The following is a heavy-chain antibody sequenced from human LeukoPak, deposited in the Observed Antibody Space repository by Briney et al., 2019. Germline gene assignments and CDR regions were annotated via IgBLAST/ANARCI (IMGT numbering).Heavy chain of an antibody. CDR1: GFTFSSYS. V-gene: IGHV3-48*01. Sequence: GGSLRLSCAASGFTFSSYSMNWVRQAPGKGLEWVSYISSSSSTIYYADSVKGRFTISRDNAKNSLYLQMNSLRAEDTAVYYCARVGLWPAQESGAFDIWGQGTMVTVSS. J-gene: IGHJ3*02. CDR2: ISSSSSTI. D-gene: IGHD3-10*01. CDR3: ARVGLWPAQESGAFDI.